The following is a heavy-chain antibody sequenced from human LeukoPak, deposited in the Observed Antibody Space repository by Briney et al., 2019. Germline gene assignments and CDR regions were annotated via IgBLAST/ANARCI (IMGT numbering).Heavy chain of an antibody. J-gene: IGHJ3*02. CDR2: INPASGGT. CDR1: GYTFTAYY. Sequence: ASMKVSCKASGYTFTAYYIHWVRQAPGQGLEWMGWINPASGGTSYAQKFQGRVTMTSDTSISTAYMELSRLRSDDTAVYFCARAGGGYSSGWGAFDIWSQGTMVTVSS. V-gene: IGHV1-2*02. CDR3: ARAGGGYSSGWGAFDI. D-gene: IGHD5-18*01.